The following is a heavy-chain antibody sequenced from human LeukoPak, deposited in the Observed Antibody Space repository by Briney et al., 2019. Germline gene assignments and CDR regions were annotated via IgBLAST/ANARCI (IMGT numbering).Heavy chain of an antibody. J-gene: IGHJ4*02. D-gene: IGHD3-16*01. CDR2: IYWDDER. CDR3: AHRRGGDFDS. CDR1: GFSLSSSSGVA. Sequence: ESGPTLVNPTQTLTLTCTFSGFSLSSSSGVAVGWIRQPPGKTLEWLALIYWDDERRYSPVLESRLTITKDTSKNQVVLTMANMDPVDTATYYCAHRRGGDFDSWGQGILVTVSS. V-gene: IGHV2-5*02.